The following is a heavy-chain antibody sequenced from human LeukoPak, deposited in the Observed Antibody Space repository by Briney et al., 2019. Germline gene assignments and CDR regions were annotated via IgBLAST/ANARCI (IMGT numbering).Heavy chain of an antibody. J-gene: IGHJ4*02. CDR3: ARHVVGVVVPAAADY. CDR1: GGSISSSSYY. V-gene: IGHV4-39*01. CDR2: IYYSGST. D-gene: IGHD2-2*01. Sequence: KASETLSPTCTVSGGSISSSSYYWGWIRQPPGKGLEWIGSIYYSGSTYHNPSLKSRVTISVDTSKNQFSLKLSSVTAADTAVYYCARHVVGVVVPAAADYWGQGTLVTVSS.